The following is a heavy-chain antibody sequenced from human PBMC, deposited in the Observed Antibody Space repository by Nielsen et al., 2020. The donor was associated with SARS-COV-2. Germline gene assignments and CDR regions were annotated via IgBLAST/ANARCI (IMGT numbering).Heavy chain of an antibody. CDR3: ARGGWPRPFDY. CDR1: GFTFSSYS. D-gene: IGHD5-24*01. V-gene: IGHV3-21*01. J-gene: IGHJ4*02. CDR2: ISSSSYI. Sequence: GESLKISCAASGFTFSSYSMNWVRQAPGKGLEWVSSISSSSYIYYADSVKGRFTISRDNAKNSLYLQMNSLRAEDTAVYYCARGGWPRPFDYWGQGTLVSVSS.